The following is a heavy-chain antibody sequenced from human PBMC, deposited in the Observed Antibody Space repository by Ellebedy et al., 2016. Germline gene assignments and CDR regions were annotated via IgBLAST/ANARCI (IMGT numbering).Heavy chain of an antibody. CDR1: GGSFSGYY. D-gene: IGHD2/OR15-2a*01. CDR2: INHSGST. Sequence: SETLSLXXAVYGGSFSGYYWSWIRQPPGKGLEWIGEINHSGSTNYNPSLKSRVTISVDTSKNQFSLKLSSVTAADTAVYYCAKYEAVGALNIWGQGTLVTVSS. V-gene: IGHV4-34*01. CDR3: AKYEAVGALNI. J-gene: IGHJ3*02.